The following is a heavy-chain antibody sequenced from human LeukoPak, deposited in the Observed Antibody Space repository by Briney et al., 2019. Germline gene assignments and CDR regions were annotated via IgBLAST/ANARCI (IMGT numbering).Heavy chain of an antibody. CDR2: IKPSSGGT. D-gene: IGHD3-10*01. V-gene: IGHV1-2*02. CDR3: ARDLMVRGPMDV. CDR1: GYTFTGYY. J-gene: IGHJ6*03. Sequence: ASVKVSCKASGYTFTGYYIHWVRQAPGQGLEWMGWIKPSSGGTNYARNFQGRVTMTRDTSINTAYMELSRLRSDDTAVYYCARDLMVRGPMDVWGKGTTVTVSS.